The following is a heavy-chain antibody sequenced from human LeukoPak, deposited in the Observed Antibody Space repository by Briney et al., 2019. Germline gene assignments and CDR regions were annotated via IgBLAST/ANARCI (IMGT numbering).Heavy chain of an antibody. CDR3: ARDLNYYDSSGYYYGFDY. D-gene: IGHD3-22*01. V-gene: IGHV3-21*01. J-gene: IGHJ4*02. CDR1: GFTFSSYS. Sequence: GGSLRLSCAASGFTFSSYSMNWVRQAPGKGLEWVSSISSSSSYIYYADSVKGRFTISRDNAKNSLYLQMNSLRAEDTAVYYCARDLNYYDSSGYYYGFDYWGQGTLVTVSS. CDR2: ISSSSSYI.